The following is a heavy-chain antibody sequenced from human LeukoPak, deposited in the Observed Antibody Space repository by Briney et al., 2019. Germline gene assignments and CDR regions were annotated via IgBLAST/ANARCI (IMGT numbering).Heavy chain of an antibody. Sequence: GGSLRLSCAASGFTFSSYGMSWVRQAPGKGLEWVSSISSSSSYIYYADSVKGRFTISRDNAKNSLYLQMNSLRAEDTAVYYCAGGGQYCSGGSCYSRYYYYYMDVWGKGTTVTVSS. V-gene: IGHV3-21*01. CDR3: AGGGQYCSGGSCYSRYYYYYMDV. D-gene: IGHD2-15*01. CDR2: ISSSSSYI. CDR1: GFTFSSYG. J-gene: IGHJ6*03.